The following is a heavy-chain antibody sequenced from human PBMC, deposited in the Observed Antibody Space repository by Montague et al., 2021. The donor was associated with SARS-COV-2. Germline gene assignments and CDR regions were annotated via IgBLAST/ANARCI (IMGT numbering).Heavy chain of an antibody. J-gene: IGHJ5*02. CDR2: IYYSGNT. Sequence: TLSLTCTVSGGSISSGGYYWSWICQHQWQGLEWIRYIYYSGNTYYNPSLKSRVTISVDTSKNQFSLKLSSVTAADTSLYYWPRSTRSIVVLNWFDPWGQGTLVTVSS. D-gene: IGHD3-22*01. V-gene: IGHV4-31*03. CDR1: GGSISSGGYY. CDR3: PRSTRSIVVLNWFDP.